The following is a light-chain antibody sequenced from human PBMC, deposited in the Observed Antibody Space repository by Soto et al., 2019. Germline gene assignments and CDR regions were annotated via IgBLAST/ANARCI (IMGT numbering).Light chain of an antibody. V-gene: IGLV1-47*01. J-gene: IGLJ1*01. CDR2: RNN. Sequence: QSVLTQPPSASGTPGQGVTISCSGSTSNIGSNYVYWYQQLPGTAPKLLIYRNNQRPSGVPDRFSGSKSGTSASLAISGLRSDDEADYFCATWDDSLNGFYVLGNVTKLT. CDR3: ATWDDSLNGFYV. CDR1: TSNIGSNY.